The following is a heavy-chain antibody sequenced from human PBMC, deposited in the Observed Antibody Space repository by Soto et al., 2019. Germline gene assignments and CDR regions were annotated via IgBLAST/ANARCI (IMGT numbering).Heavy chain of an antibody. CDR3: ARDGGNLLTGYSVDY. D-gene: IGHD3-9*01. Sequence: GGSLRLSCAASGFPFNSYTMNWVRQAPGKGLEWVCSISSSSGSMYYADSVKGRFTISRDNAKNSLYLEMNSLRAEDTAVYYCARDGGNLLTGYSVDYWGQGTLVTVSS. J-gene: IGHJ4*02. CDR2: ISSSSGSM. V-gene: IGHV3-21*01. CDR1: GFPFNSYT.